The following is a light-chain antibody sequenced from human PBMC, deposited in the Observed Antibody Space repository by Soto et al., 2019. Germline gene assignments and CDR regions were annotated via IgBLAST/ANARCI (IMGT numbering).Light chain of an antibody. CDR3: RSSAGSRSYV. CDR1: SSDVGTYNY. Sequence: QSALTQPRSVSGSLGQSVTISCTGTSSDVGTYNYVSWYQQHPGKAPKVMIYDVSERPSGVPDRFSGSKSGNTASLTISWHQDEDEADYNFRSSAGSRSYVLGTGTKVTAL. J-gene: IGLJ1*01. V-gene: IGLV2-11*01. CDR2: DVS.